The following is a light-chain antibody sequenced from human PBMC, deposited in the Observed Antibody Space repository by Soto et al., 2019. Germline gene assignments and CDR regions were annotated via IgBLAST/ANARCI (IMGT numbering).Light chain of an antibody. CDR2: DAA. J-gene: IGKJ5*01. CDR3: QHYYNWPRT. Sequence: EMVLTQSTATLSFSPGQRATLSCGASQAIGSYLAWYQQKPGQAPRLLIYDAANRATGVPARFSGSGSGTEFTLTISSLQAEDSAVYYCQHYYNWPRTFGQGTRLEI. CDR1: QAIGSY. V-gene: IGKV3-11*01.